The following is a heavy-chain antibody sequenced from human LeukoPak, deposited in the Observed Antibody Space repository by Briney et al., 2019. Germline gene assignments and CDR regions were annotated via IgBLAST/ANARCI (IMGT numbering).Heavy chain of an antibody. J-gene: IGHJ3*02. CDR1: GGSISSGGYY. CDR3: ARAAIAAAGTHAFDI. CDR2: IYHSGST. Sequence: PSETLSLTCTVSGGSISSGGYYWSWIRQPPGKGLEWIGYIYHSGSTYYNPSLKSRDTISVDRSKNQFSLKLSSVTAADTAVYYCARAAIAAAGTHAFDIWGQGTMVTVSS. V-gene: IGHV4-30-2*01. D-gene: IGHD6-13*01.